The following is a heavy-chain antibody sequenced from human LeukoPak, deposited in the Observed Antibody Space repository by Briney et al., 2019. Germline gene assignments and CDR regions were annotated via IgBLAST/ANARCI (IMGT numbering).Heavy chain of an antibody. CDR1: GFTFSSYA. D-gene: IGHD6-19*01. J-gene: IGHJ5*02. Sequence: GGSLRLSCAASGFTFSSYAMHWVSQAPGKGLEWVAVISYDGSNKYYADSVKGRFTISRDNSKNTLYLQMNSLRAEDTAVYYCARAYSSGWEAWFDPWGQGTLVTVSS. CDR3: ARAYSSGWEAWFDP. V-gene: IGHV3-30-3*01. CDR2: ISYDGSNK.